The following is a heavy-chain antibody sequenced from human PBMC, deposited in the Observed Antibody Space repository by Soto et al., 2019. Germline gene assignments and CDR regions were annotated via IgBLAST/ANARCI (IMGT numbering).Heavy chain of an antibody. D-gene: IGHD3-22*01. CDR1: GFTFSSYG. Sequence: HPGGSVRLSCAASGFTFSSYGMHWVRQAPGKGLEWVAVISYDGSNKYYADSVKGRFTISRDNSKNTLYLQMNSLRAEDTAVYYCAKGSTVYYDSRDDAFDIWGQGTMVTVSS. V-gene: IGHV3-30*18. CDR3: AKGSTVYYDSRDDAFDI. CDR2: ISYDGSNK. J-gene: IGHJ3*02.